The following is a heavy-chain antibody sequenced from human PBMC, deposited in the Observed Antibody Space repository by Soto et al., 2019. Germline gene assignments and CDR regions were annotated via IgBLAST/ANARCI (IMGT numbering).Heavy chain of an antibody. CDR2: LTGSGGST. Sequence: EVQLLESGGGLVQPGGSLRLSCAGSGFTFSSYAMTWVRQAPGKGLEWVSSLTGSGGSTYYADSVKGRFTISRDNSKKTLYLQMSSLRAEDTAVYYCARDTSAVTGTTGDFDYWGQGTLVTVSS. CDR1: GFTFSSYA. D-gene: IGHD1-20*01. J-gene: IGHJ4*02. V-gene: IGHV3-23*01. CDR3: ARDTSAVTGTTGDFDY.